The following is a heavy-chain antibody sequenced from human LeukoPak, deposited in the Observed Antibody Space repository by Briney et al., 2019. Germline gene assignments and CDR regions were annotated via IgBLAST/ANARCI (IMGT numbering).Heavy chain of an antibody. J-gene: IGHJ4*02. Sequence: SETLSLTCTVSGGSISSYYWSWIRQPPGKGLEWTGYIYYSGSTNYNPPLKSRVTISVDTSKNQFSLKLSSVTAADTAVYYCAGTTSFDYWGQGTLVTVSS. CDR2: IYYSGST. CDR1: GGSISSYY. CDR3: AGTTSFDY. V-gene: IGHV4-59*01. D-gene: IGHD4-17*01.